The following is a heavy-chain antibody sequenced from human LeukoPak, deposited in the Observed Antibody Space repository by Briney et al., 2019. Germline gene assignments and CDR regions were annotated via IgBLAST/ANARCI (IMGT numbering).Heavy chain of an antibody. CDR1: GFTFSSYW. D-gene: IGHD4-23*01. V-gene: IGHV3-33*08. CDR3: AIDYGANGGFDY. CDR2: IWYDGSNK. J-gene: IGHJ4*02. Sequence: PGGSLRLSCAVSGFTFSSYWMHWVRQAPGKGPEWVAVIWYDGSNKYYADSVKGRFTISRDNSKNTLYLQMNSLRAEDTAVYYCAIDYGANGGFDYWGQGTLVTVSS.